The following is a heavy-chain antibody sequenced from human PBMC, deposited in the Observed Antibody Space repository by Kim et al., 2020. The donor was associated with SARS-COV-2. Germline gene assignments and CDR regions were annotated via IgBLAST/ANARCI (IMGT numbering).Heavy chain of an antibody. CDR3: ARLWGGYWSSTSCPFDY. D-gene: IGHD2-2*01. J-gene: IGHJ4*02. CDR1: GGSISSSSYY. Sequence: SETLSLTCTVSGGSISSSSYYWGWIRQPPGKGLEWIGSIYYSGSTYYNPSLKSRVTISVDTSKNQFSLKLSSVTAADTAVYYCARLWGGYWSSTSCPFDYWGQGTLVTVSS. CDR2: IYYSGST. V-gene: IGHV4-39*01.